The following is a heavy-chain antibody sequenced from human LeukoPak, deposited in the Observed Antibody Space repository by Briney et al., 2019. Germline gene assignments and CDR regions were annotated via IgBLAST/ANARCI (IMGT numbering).Heavy chain of an antibody. V-gene: IGHV3-74*01. CDR3: ARPLYRHASPFDD. CDR2: INSDGTTT. Sequence: GGSLSLSCAASGFTLSTYWVHWVRQAPGKGLVWVSRINSDGTTTTYADSVKGRFTISRDNAKNTLYLQMNSLRAEDTAVYYCARPLYRHASPFDDWGQGTLVTVSS. CDR1: GFTLSTYW. J-gene: IGHJ4*02. D-gene: IGHD2-2*02.